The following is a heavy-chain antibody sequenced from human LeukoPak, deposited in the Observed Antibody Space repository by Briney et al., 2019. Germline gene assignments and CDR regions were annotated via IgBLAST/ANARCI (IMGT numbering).Heavy chain of an antibody. Sequence: GGSLRLSCAASGFTFSDCYMSWIRQAPGKGLEWVSYISSSGSTIYYADSVKGRFTISRDNAKNSLYLQMNSLRAEDTAVYYCARVSRYYSFYFDYWGQGTLVTVSS. J-gene: IGHJ4*02. CDR1: GFTFSDCY. D-gene: IGHD3-22*01. CDR2: ISSSGSTI. V-gene: IGHV3-11*01. CDR3: ARVSRYYSFYFDY.